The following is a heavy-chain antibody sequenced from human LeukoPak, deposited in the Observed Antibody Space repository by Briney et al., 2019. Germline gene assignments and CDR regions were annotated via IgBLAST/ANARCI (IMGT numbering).Heavy chain of an antibody. V-gene: IGHV3-7*01. CDR2: KKQDGSEK. CDR3: AREGFYGSGSYSAFDI. J-gene: IGHJ3*02. D-gene: IGHD3-10*01. CDR1: GFTFSNYW. Sequence: GGSLRLSCAASGFTFSNYWMSWIRQAPGKGLEWVANKKQDGSEKYYVDSVKGRFTISRDNAKNSLYLQMNSLRADDTAVYYCAREGFYGSGSYSAFDIWGQGTMVTVSS.